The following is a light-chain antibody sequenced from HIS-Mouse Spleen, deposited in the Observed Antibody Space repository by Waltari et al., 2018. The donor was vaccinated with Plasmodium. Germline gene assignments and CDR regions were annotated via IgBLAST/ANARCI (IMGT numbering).Light chain of an antibody. CDR1: QDISNY. Sequence: DIQMTQSPSSLSASVGDRVTITCQASQDISNYLNWYQQKPGKAPKLLIYDASNLETGVPSRCSGSGYGTDFTFTISSLQPEDIATYYCQQYDNLPLTFGGGTKVEIK. CDR2: DAS. V-gene: IGKV1-33*01. CDR3: QQYDNLPLT. J-gene: IGKJ4*01.